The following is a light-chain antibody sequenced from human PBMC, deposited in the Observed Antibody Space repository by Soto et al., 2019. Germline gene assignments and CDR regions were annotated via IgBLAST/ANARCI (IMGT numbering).Light chain of an antibody. CDR2: SNH. CDR1: SSNIGSNT. Sequence: VVTQPPSASGTPGQRVTISCSGSSSNIGSNTVNWYQQLPGTAPKLLIYSNHQRPSGVPDRFSGSKSGTSASLAISGLQSEDEADYYCAAWDDSLNGSVVFGGGTKLTVL. CDR3: AAWDDSLNGSVV. J-gene: IGLJ2*01. V-gene: IGLV1-44*01.